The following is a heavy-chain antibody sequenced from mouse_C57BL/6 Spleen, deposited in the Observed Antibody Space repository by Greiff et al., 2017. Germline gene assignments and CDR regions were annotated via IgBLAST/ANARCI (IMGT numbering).Heavy chain of an antibody. CDR2: IDPSDSYT. CDR3: ARGSFDY. Sequence: QVQLQQPGAELLMPGASVKLSCKASGYTFTSYWMHWVKQRPGQGLEWIGEIDPSDSYTNYNQKFKGKSTLTVDKSSSTAYMQLSSLTSEDSAVYYCARGSFDYWGQGTTLTVSS. V-gene: IGHV1-69*01. J-gene: IGHJ2*01. CDR1: GYTFTSYW.